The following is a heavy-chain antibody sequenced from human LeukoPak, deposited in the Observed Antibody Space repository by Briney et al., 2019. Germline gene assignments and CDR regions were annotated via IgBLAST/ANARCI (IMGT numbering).Heavy chain of an antibody. Sequence: SENLSLTCTVSGGSISSGDYYWGRNRQHQGKGMEWIGYIYYSGSTYYNPSLKSRVTISVDTSKNQFSLKLSSVTAADTAVYYCARARGSFEGAFDIWGQGTMVTVSS. CDR2: IYYSGST. V-gene: IGHV4-30-4*08. CDR1: GGSISSGDYY. J-gene: IGHJ3*02. D-gene: IGHD1-26*01. CDR3: ARARGSFEGAFDI.